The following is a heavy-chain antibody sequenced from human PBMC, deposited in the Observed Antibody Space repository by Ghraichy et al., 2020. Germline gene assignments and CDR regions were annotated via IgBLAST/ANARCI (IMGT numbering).Heavy chain of an antibody. CDR2: ISGSGGST. V-gene: IGHV3-23*01. J-gene: IGHJ5*02. D-gene: IGHD2-15*01. Sequence: GGSLRLSCAASGFTFSSYAMSWVRQAPGKGLEWVSAISGSGGSTYYADSVKGRFTISRDNSKNTLYLQMNSLRAEDTAVYYCAKGGGVVVVAAISENWFDPWGQGTLVTVSS. CDR1: GFTFSSYA. CDR3: AKGGGVVVVAAISENWFDP.